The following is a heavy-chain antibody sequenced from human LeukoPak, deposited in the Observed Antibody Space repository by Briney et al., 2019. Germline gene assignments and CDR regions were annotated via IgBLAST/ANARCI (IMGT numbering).Heavy chain of an antibody. V-gene: IGHV4-59*01. CDR2: IYYSGST. CDR1: GGSISSYY. D-gene: IGHD6-6*01. CDR3: ARDYRRAARPNYYYYMDV. Sequence: SETQSLTCTVSGGSISSYYWSWIRQPPGRGLEWIGYIYYSGSTNYNPSLKSRVTISVDTSKNQFSLKLSSVTAADTAVYYCARDYRRAARPNYYYYMDVWGKGTTVTVSS. J-gene: IGHJ6*03.